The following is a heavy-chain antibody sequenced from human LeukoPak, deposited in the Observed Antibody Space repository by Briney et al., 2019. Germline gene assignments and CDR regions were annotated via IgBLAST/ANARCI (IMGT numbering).Heavy chain of an antibody. Sequence: SVKVSCKASGGTFSSYAISLVRQAPGQGLEWMGGIIPIFGTANYAQKFQGRVTITTDESTSTAYMELSSLRSEDTAVYYCARAYYDSSGYYSYYFDYWGQGTLVTVSS. CDR2: IIPIFGTA. D-gene: IGHD3-22*01. CDR3: ARAYYDSSGYYSYYFDY. V-gene: IGHV1-69*05. CDR1: GGTFSSYA. J-gene: IGHJ4*02.